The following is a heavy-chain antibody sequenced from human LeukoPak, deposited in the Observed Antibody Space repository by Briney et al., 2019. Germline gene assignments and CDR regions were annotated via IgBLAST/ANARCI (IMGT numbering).Heavy chain of an antibody. Sequence: SDTLSLTCAVSGYSISSSNWWGWIRQPPGKGLEWIGYIYYSGSTYYNPSLKSRVTMSVDTSKNQFSLKLSSVTAVDTAVYYCARSDDILTGSIDYWGQGTLVTVSS. V-gene: IGHV4-28*01. D-gene: IGHD3-9*01. CDR3: ARSDDILTGSIDY. CDR2: IYYSGST. CDR1: GYSISSSNW. J-gene: IGHJ4*02.